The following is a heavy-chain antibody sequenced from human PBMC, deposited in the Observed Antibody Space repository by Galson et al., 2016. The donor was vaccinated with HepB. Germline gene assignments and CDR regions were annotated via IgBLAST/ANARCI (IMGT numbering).Heavy chain of an antibody. D-gene: IGHD3-10*01. Sequence: SLRLSCAASGFTFSRYTMHWVRQAPGKGLEWVALISFDVSRKYYADSVKGRFTISRDNSKNTLYLQLDSLRPEDTAVYYCAAPNGVTMVREPSMDVWGQGTTVTVSS. J-gene: IGHJ6*02. V-gene: IGHV3-30*04. CDR2: ISFDVSRK. CDR3: AAPNGVTMVREPSMDV. CDR1: GFTFSRYT.